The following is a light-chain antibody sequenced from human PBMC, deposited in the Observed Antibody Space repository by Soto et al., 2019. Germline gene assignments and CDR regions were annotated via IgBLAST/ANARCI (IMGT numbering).Light chain of an antibody. CDR1: QGISNF. CDR2: AAT. J-gene: IGKJ4*01. V-gene: IGKV1-27*01. Sequence: IQMTQSPSSLSASVGDRVTITCRASQGISNFLAWYQQKPGKVPNLLMYAATTLLSGAPSRFSGSGSGTDFTLSISSLQPEDVATFYCQQYDNLPPLTFGGGTKVEIK. CDR3: QQYDNLPPLT.